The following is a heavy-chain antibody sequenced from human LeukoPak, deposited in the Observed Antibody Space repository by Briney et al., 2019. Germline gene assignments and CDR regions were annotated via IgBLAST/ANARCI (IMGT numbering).Heavy chain of an antibody. V-gene: IGHV4-59*01. CDR2: IYYSGST. CDR1: GGSISSYY. Sequence: SETLSLTCTVSGGSISSYYWSWIRQPPGKGLEWIGYIYYSGSTNYNPSLKSRVTISVDTSKNQLSLKLSSVTAADTVVYYCARATDYYDSSGIDPWGQGTLVTVSS. J-gene: IGHJ5*02. D-gene: IGHD3-22*01. CDR3: ARATDYYDSSGIDP.